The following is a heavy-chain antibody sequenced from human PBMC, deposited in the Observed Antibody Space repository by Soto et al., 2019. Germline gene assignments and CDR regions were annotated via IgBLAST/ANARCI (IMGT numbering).Heavy chain of an antibody. V-gene: IGHV3-74*01. Sequence: GSLRLSCTGSGFTFSNYWMHWVRQAPGKGLVWVGRIYGDGIDTNYADSVKGRFTISRDNARNTLYLQMNSLRVEDTAVYYCARAEAAAGRAPDVWGQGTPVTVS. CDR2: IYGDGIDT. J-gene: IGHJ6*02. CDR1: GFTFSNYW. D-gene: IGHD6-13*01. CDR3: ARAEAAAGRAPDV.